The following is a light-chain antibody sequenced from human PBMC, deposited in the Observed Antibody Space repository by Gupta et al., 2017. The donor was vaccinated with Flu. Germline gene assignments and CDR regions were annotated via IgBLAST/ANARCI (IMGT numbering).Light chain of an antibody. J-gene: IGKJ4*01. Sequence: DIQMTQSPSTLSASVGDRVTITCRASQSISYWLAWYQQKPGKAPKVLIYEMSILKSGVPSRFSGSGSGTEFTLTISSLQPDDSATYYCQHYHSYPLTFGGGTKVEIK. V-gene: IGKV1-5*03. CDR1: QSISYW. CDR2: EMS. CDR3: QHYHSYPLT.